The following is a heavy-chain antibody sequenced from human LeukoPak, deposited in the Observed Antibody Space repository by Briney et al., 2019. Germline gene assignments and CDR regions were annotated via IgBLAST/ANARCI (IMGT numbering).Heavy chain of an antibody. CDR1: GYTFTGYY. Sequence: ASVKVSCKASGYTFTGYYMHGVRQAPGQGLEWMGWINPNSGGTNYAQKFQGRVTMTRDTSISTAYMELSRLRSDDTAVYYCARVPGDDYYFDYWGQGTLVTVSS. D-gene: IGHD7-27*01. CDR3: ARVPGDDYYFDY. J-gene: IGHJ4*02. V-gene: IGHV1-2*02. CDR2: INPNSGGT.